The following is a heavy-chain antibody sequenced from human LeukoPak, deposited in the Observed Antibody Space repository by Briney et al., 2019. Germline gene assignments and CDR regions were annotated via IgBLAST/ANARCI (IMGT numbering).Heavy chain of an antibody. CDR2: THFTGST. CDR3: ARDTLAAAGRGYFDY. V-gene: IGHV4-59*11. D-gene: IGHD6-13*01. J-gene: IGHJ4*02. CDR1: GGSISSHY. Sequence: PSETLSLTCTVSGGSISSHYWSWLRQPPGKGLEWIGYTHFTGSTNYNPSLQSRVTISVDTSKTQFSLKLRSVAAADTAVYYCARDTLAAAGRGYFDYWGQGTLVTVSS.